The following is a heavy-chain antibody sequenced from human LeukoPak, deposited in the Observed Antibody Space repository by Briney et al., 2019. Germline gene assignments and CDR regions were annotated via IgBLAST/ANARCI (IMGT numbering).Heavy chain of an antibody. V-gene: IGHV3-48*03. CDR2: ISSSGSAV. J-gene: IGHJ5*01. CDR3: AREAADGYVFGELDP. CDR1: GFTFSRYE. D-gene: IGHD5-24*01. Sequence: AGGSLRLSCAASGFTFSRYEINWVREAPGKGLGGGSYISSSGSAVYNADSVKGRFTISRDNAKKSLYLQMNSLRDEDTAVYYCAREAADGYVFGELDPWGQGTLVTVSS.